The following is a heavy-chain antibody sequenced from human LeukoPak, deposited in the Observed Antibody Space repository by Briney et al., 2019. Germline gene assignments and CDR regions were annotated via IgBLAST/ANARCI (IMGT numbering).Heavy chain of an antibody. J-gene: IGHJ6*03. CDR3: AKIHATYYFGSGSYMDV. V-gene: IGHV3-30*18. CDR2: ISYDGSNE. D-gene: IGHD3-10*01. CDR1: GYTFTGYY. Sequence: SCKTSGYTFTGYYMHWVRQAPGKGLEWVAIISYDGSNEYYADSVKGRFTISRDNSKNTLYLQMNSLRPEDTAVYYCAKIHATYYFGSGSYMDVWGQGTTVTVSS.